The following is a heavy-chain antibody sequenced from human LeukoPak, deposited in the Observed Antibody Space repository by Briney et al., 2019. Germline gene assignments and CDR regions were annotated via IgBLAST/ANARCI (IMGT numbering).Heavy chain of an antibody. Sequence: PSETLSLTCTVSGDSISSSRYYWGWIRQPPGKGLEWIGSIYYSGSTYYNPSLKSRVTISLDTSKNQFSLKLSSVTAADTAVYYCAREETYYDFWSGYYSGGYYMDVWGKGTTVTVSS. J-gene: IGHJ6*03. CDR1: GDSISSSRYY. CDR3: AREETYYDFWSGYYSGGYYMDV. D-gene: IGHD3-3*01. V-gene: IGHV4-39*07. CDR2: IYYSGST.